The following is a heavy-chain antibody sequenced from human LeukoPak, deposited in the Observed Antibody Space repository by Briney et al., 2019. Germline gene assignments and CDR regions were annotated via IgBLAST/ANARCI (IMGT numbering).Heavy chain of an antibody. J-gene: IGHJ4*02. V-gene: IGHV3-11*01. CDR1: GFTFSDYY. CDR3: ARVRYCGGDCYSTPYYFDY. Sequence: GGSLRLSCAASGFTFSDYYMSWIRQAPGKGLEWVSYISSSGSTIYYADSVKGRFTISRDNAKNSLYLQMNSLRAEDTAVYYCARVRYCGGDCYSTPYYFDYWGQGTLVTVSS. D-gene: IGHD2-21*02. CDR2: ISSSGSTI.